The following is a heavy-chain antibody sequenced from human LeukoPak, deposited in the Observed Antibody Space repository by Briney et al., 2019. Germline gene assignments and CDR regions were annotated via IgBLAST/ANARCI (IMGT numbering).Heavy chain of an antibody. J-gene: IGHJ6*02. CDR3: ARGHFGLDV. V-gene: IGHV3-11*01. Sequence: GGSLRLSCAASGFTFSDWFVSWIRQAPGTGLEWVSYISNSGNTIYYADSVKGRFIISRDNAKKTVNLQMNSLRAEDTAIYYCARGHFGLDVWGQGTTVTVSS. CDR2: ISNSGNTI. CDR1: GFTFSDWF.